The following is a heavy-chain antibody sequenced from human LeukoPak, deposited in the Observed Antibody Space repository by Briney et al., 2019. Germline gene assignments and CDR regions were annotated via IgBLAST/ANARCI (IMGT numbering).Heavy chain of an antibody. CDR2: MGYEGIHK. CDR1: GFTSHNFG. J-gene: IGHJ4*02. Sequence: PGGSLRLSRAASGFTSHNFGMHWVRQAPGKGLEGVAFMGYEGIHKYYADSVKGRFTISKDNSKATLYLQMNSLRPEDTAVYYCARDLHGGYSSDYWGQGTLVTVSS. V-gene: IGHV3-30*02. D-gene: IGHD4-23*01. CDR3: ARDLHGGYSSDY.